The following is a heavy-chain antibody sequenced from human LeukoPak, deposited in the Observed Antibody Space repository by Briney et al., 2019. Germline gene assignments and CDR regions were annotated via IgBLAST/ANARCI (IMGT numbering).Heavy chain of an antibody. CDR1: GFTFSSYW. CDR2: IKQDGSEK. D-gene: IGHD4-23*01. J-gene: IGHJ4*02. CDR3: ARAQVVTPYFRVENYFDY. Sequence: PGGSLRLSCAASGFTFSSYWMSWVRQAPGKGLEWVANIKQDGSEKYYVGSVKGRFTISRDNAKNSLYLQMNSLRAEDTAVYYCARAQVVTPYFRVENYFDYWGQGTLVTVSS. V-gene: IGHV3-7*03.